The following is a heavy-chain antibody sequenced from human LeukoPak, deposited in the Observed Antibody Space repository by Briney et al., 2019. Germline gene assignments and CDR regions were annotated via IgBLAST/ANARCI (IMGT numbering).Heavy chain of an antibody. Sequence: GGSLRLSCAASGFTFSSYAMHWVRQAPGKGLEWVAVISYDGSNKYYADSVKGRFTISRDNSKNTLYLQMNSLRAEDTAVYYCAKSPALLWFGEFQNWGQGTLVTVSS. CDR3: AKSPALLWFGEFQN. CDR1: GFTFSSYA. V-gene: IGHV3-30*04. CDR2: ISYDGSNK. D-gene: IGHD3-10*01. J-gene: IGHJ1*01.